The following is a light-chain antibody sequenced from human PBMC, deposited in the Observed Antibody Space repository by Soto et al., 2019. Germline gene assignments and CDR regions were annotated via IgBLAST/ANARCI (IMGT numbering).Light chain of an antibody. CDR1: RSVSTRH. Sequence: EIVLTRSPGTLPFSPGERSTLPSRPSRSVSTRHLEWYQQKPGKAPRLXIHAASTRAPGIPARFSGSGSGTEFTLTISSLQSEDFEVYYCQQYNNWPRTFGQGTKVDIK. CDR3: QQYNNWPRT. V-gene: IGKV3-15*01. CDR2: AAS. J-gene: IGKJ1*01.